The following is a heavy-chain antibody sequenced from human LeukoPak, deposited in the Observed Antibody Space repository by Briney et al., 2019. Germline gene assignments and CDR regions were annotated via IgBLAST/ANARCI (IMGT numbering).Heavy chain of an antibody. CDR2: ITWYSGRT. CDR1: GFTFDDYS. J-gene: IGHJ3*02. D-gene: IGHD1-14*01. V-gene: IGHV3-43*01. CDR3: GKGPRRCTGCDGFAI. Sequence: GGSLRHSCGASGFTFDDYSMHSVRHAPGKGLEWVSLITWYSGRTYYAVSVKGRFTNSRDNSKNSLYLQMNSLRTEDTALDYCGKGPRRCTGCDGFAIWGQGTMVTVSS.